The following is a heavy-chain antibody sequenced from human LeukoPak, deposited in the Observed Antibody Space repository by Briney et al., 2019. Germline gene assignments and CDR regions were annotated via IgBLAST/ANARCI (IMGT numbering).Heavy chain of an antibody. CDR1: GFTFSSYS. Sequence: GGSLRLSCAASGFTFSSYSMNWVRQAPGKGLEWVSSISSSSSYIYYADSVKGRFTFSRDNAKNSLYLQMNSLRAEDTAVYYCARDDVVVPAAKPGLDYWGQGTLVTVSS. CDR3: ARDDVVVPAAKPGLDY. J-gene: IGHJ4*02. CDR2: ISSSSSYI. V-gene: IGHV3-21*01. D-gene: IGHD2-2*01.